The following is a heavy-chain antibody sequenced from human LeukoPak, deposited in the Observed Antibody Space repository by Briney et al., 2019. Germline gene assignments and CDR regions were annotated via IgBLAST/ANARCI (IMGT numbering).Heavy chain of an antibody. J-gene: IGHJ3*01. Sequence: GGSLRLSCAASGFTFSSYAMSWVRQAPGEGLEWVSSITTSGGSTYYADSVKGRFTISRDNAKNTLYLQMNSLRAEDTAVYYCARAVGPFDFWGQGTIVIVSS. CDR3: ARAVGPFDF. CDR1: GFTFSSYA. V-gene: IGHV3-23*01. CDR2: ITTSGGST.